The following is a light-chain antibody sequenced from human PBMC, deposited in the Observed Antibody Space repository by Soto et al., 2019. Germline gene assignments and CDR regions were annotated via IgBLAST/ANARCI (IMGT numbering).Light chain of an antibody. CDR3: QQYYTYSLT. CDR1: QSISSW. CDR2: KAS. V-gene: IGKV1-5*03. J-gene: IGKJ4*01. Sequence: DIQMTQSPSTLSASVGDRVTLTCRASQSISSWLAWYQQKPGKAPKLLIYKASSLESGVPSRFSGSGSGTEFPLTISSLQPDDFATYYCQQYYTYSLTFGGGTKVQIK.